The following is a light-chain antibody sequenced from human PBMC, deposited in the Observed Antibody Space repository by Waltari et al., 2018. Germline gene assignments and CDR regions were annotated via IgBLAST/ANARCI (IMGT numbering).Light chain of an antibody. V-gene: IGKV4-1*01. Sequence: DIVMTQSPDSLAVSLGERATINCKSSQSLLYNSNDKNYLAWYQQKPGQPPKLLIYWASTRHAGVPDRFSGSGSATYFTLTISSLQAEDVAVYYCQQYYSRRTFGQGTKVEIK. CDR3: QQYYSRRT. CDR1: QSLLYNSNDKNY. J-gene: IGKJ1*01. CDR2: WAS.